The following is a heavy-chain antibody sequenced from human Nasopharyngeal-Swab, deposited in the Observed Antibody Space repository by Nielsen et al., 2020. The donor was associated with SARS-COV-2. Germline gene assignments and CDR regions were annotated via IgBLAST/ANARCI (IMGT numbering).Heavy chain of an antibody. CDR2: INPSGGST. J-gene: IGHJ6*03. Sequence: ASVKVYCKASGYTFTSYYMHWVRQAPVQGLEWMGIINPSGGSTSYAQKFQGRVTMTRDTSTSTVYMELSSLRSENTAVYYCARGPPGYCSSTSCSYYYYYMDVWGKGTTVTVSS. V-gene: IGHV1-46*01. CDR1: GYTFTSYY. D-gene: IGHD2-2*03. CDR3: ARGPPGYCSSTSCSYYYYYMDV.